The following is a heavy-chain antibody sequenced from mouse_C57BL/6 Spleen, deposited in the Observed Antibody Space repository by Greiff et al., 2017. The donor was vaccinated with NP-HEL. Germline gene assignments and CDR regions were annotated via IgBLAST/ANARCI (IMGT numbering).Heavy chain of an antibody. D-gene: IGHD4-1*01. CDR2: IDPSDSYT. V-gene: IGHV1-69*01. J-gene: IGHJ2*01. CDR3: ARWEPYYFDY. CDR1: GYTFTSYW. Sequence: QVQLQQPGAELVMPGASVKLSCKASGYTFTSYWMHWVKQRPGQGLEWIGEIDPSDSYTNYNQKFKGKSTLTVDKSSSTAYMQLSSLTSEDSAVYYCARWEPYYFDYWGQGTTLTVSS.